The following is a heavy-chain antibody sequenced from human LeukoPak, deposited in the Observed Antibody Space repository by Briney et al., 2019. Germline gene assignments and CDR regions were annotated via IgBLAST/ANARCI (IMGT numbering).Heavy chain of an antibody. CDR1: GFTFSSYA. D-gene: IGHD1/OR15-1a*01. J-gene: IGHJ4*02. CDR2: ISYDGSNK. V-gene: IGHV3-30-3*01. CDR3: ARDSSDANIDY. Sequence: GGSLRLSCAASGFTFSSYAMHWVRQAPGKGLEWVAVISYDGSNKYYADSVKGRFTISRGNSKNTLYLQMNSLRPDDTAVYYCARDSSDANIDYWGQGTLVTVSS.